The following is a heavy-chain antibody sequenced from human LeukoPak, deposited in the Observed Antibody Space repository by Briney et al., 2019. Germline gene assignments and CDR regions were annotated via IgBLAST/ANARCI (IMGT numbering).Heavy chain of an antibody. D-gene: IGHD1-26*01. CDR3: AGGIVGATDY. CDR2: IYTSGST. V-gene: IGHV4-59*10. CDR1: GGSFSGYY. J-gene: IGHJ4*02. Sequence: SETLSLTCAVYGGSFSGYYWSWIRQPAGKGLEWIGRIYTSGSTNYNPSLKSRVTMSVDTSKNQFSLKLSSVTAADTAVYYCAGGIVGATDYWGQGTLVTVSS.